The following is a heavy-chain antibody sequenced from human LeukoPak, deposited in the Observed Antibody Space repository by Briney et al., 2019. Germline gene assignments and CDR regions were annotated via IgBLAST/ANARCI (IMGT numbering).Heavy chain of an antibody. V-gene: IGHV6-1*01. CDR3: ARGRRVGWGYYYYYMDV. Sequence: SQTLSLTCAISGDSVSSNSAAWNWIRQSPSRGLEWLGRTYYRSKWYNDYAVSVKSRITINPDTSKNQFSLQLNSVTPEDTAVYYCARGRRVGWGYYYYYMDVWGKGTTVTVSS. CDR1: GDSVSSNSAA. J-gene: IGHJ6*03. CDR2: TYYRSKWYN. D-gene: IGHD7-27*01.